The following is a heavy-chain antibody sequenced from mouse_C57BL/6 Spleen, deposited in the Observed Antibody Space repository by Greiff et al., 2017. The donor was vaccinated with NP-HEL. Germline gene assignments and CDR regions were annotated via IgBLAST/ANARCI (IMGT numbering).Heavy chain of an antibody. CDR1: GYAFTNYL. CDR3: ARRYYGSRGWYFDV. V-gene: IGHV1-54*01. J-gene: IGHJ1*03. CDR2: INPGSGGT. Sequence: VQLQQSGAELVRPGTSVKVSCKASGYAFTNYLIEWVKQRPGQGLEWIGVINPGSGGTNYNEKFKGKATLTADKSSSTAYMQLSSLTSEDSAVYVCARRYYGSRGWYFDVWGTGTTVTVSS. D-gene: IGHD1-1*01.